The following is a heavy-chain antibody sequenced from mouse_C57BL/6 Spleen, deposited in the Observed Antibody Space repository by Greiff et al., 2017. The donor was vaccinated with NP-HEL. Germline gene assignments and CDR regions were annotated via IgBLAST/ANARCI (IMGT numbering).Heavy chain of an antibody. D-gene: IGHD3-2*02. CDR1: GYTFTSYW. V-gene: IGHV1-53*01. CDR2: INPSNGGT. CDR3: ARGQLRLRNAMDY. Sequence: QVQLQQPGTELVKPGASVKLSCEASGYTFTSYWMHWVKQRPGQGLEWIGNINPSNGGTNYNEKFKSKATLTVDKSSSTAYMQLSSLTSEDSAVYYCARGQLRLRNAMDYWGQGTSVTVSS. J-gene: IGHJ4*01.